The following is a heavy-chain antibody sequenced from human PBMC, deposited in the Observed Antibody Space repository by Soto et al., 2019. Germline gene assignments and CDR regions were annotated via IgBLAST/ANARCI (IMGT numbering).Heavy chain of an antibody. Sequence: GGSMRLSCAASGFTFSSYAMSWVRQAPGKGLEWVSAISGSGGSTYYADSVKGRFTISRDNSKNTLYLQMNSLRAEDTAVYYCAKQLRYFDWLLSDYWGQGTLVTVSS. J-gene: IGHJ4*02. D-gene: IGHD3-9*01. CDR1: GFTFSSYA. CDR2: ISGSGGST. CDR3: AKQLRYFDWLLSDY. V-gene: IGHV3-23*01.